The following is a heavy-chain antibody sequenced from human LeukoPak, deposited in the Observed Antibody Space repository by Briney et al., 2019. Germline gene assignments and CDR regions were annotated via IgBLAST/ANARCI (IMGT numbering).Heavy chain of an antibody. J-gene: IGHJ2*01. CDR3: ARLGSGYSGYDSRSLASSQRWYFDL. V-gene: IGHV4-59*08. D-gene: IGHD5-12*01. CDR1: GGSISSYY. Sequence: PSETLSLTCTVSGGSISSYYWSWIRQPPGKGLEWIGYIYYSGSTNYNPSLKSRVTISVDTSKNQFSLKLSSVTAADTAVYYCARLGSGYSGYDSRSLASSQRWYFDLWGRGTLVTVSS. CDR2: IYYSGST.